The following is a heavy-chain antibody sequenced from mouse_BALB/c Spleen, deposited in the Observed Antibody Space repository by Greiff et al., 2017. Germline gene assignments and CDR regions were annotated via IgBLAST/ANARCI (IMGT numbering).Heavy chain of an antibody. CDR3: ARPITTVVAPFAY. D-gene: IGHD1-1*01. J-gene: IGHJ3*01. CDR1: GFTFSSYT. Sequence: EVKVEESGGGLVQPGGSLKLSCAASGFTFSSYTMSWVRQTPEKRLEWVAYISNGGGSTYYPDTVKGRFTISRDNAKNTLYLQMSSLKSEDTAMYYCARPITTVVAPFAYWGQGTLVTVSA. V-gene: IGHV5-12-2*01. CDR2: ISNGGGST.